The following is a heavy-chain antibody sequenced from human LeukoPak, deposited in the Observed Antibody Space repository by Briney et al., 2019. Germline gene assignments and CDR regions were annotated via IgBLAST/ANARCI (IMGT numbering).Heavy chain of an antibody. CDR3: AREKLACSSTSCYRAPNWFDP. J-gene: IGHJ5*02. D-gene: IGHD2-2*01. Sequence: SETLSLTCTVSGGSISGYYWSWLRQPPGKGLEWIGHIYYTGSTNYNPSLKSRVTISVDTSKNQFSLKLSSVTAADTAVYYCAREKLACSSTSCYRAPNWFDPWGQGTLVTVSS. CDR2: IYYTGST. V-gene: IGHV4-59*12. CDR1: GGSISGYY.